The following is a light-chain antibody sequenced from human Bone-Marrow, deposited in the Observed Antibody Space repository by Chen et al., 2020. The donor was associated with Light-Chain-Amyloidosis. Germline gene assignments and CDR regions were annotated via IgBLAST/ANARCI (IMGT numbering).Light chain of an antibody. CDR1: QDISNY. CDR2: DAF. Sequence: DTQMTQSPSSLSASVGDRVTITCQASQDISNYLNWYQQKPGKAPNLLISDAFNLETGVPSRFSGSGFGTDFSLSITSLQPEDIATYYCQQYHSLPLTFGVGTKVEI. V-gene: IGKV1-33*01. CDR3: QQYHSLPLT. J-gene: IGKJ4*01.